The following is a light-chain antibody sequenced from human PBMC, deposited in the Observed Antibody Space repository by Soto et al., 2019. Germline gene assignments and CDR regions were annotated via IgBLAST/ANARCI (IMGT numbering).Light chain of an antibody. J-gene: IGKJ2*01. CDR3: QQANSPYT. Sequence: DIQMTQSPSTLSGSVGDRVTITCRASQTISSWLAWYQQKPGKAPKLLIYKASTLQSGVPSRFSGSGSGTDFTLTISSLQPEDFATYYCQQANSPYTFGQGTKLEIK. V-gene: IGKV1-5*03. CDR1: QTISSW. CDR2: KAS.